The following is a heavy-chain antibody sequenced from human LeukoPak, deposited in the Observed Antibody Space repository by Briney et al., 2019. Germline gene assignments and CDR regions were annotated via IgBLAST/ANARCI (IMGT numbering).Heavy chain of an antibody. CDR2: IANNGDL. Sequence: PSETLSLTCTVSGASITSSYWSWIRQSPGRGLECIGYIANNGDLNYNPSLRSRVTISMDTSKNQFSLRLTSVTAADTALYSCAKTARLFEYWGQGALVTVSS. D-gene: IGHD6-25*01. V-gene: IGHV4-59*08. CDR1: GASITSSY. CDR3: AKTARLFEY. J-gene: IGHJ4*02.